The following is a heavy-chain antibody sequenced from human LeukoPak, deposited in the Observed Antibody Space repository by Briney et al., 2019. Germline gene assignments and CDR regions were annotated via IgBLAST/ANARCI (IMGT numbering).Heavy chain of an antibody. CDR2: MSYDGSNK. Sequence: GGSLRLSCAASGFTFSSYGMHWVRQAPGKGLEWVAVMSYDGSNKYYADSVKGRFTISRDDSKNTLYLQMNSLRAEDTAVYYCAKLMWSMGFPWDYDSSGYIEARDDYWGQGTLVTVSS. J-gene: IGHJ4*02. CDR3: AKLMWSMGFPWDYDSSGYIEARDDY. CDR1: GFTFSSYG. V-gene: IGHV3-30*18. D-gene: IGHD3-22*01.